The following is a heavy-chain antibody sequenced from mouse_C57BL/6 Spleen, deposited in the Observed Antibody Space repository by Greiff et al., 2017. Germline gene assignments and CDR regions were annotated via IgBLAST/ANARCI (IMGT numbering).Heavy chain of an antibody. CDR1: GYTFTSYW. D-gene: IGHD1-1*01. Sequence: QVQLQQSGAELAKPGASVKLSCKASGYTFTSYWMHWVKQSPGQGLEWIGYINPSSGYTKYNQKFKDKATLTADKSSSTAYIQLSSLTYEDSAVYYCATYGSVGYFDVWGTGTTVTVSS. CDR2: INPSSGYT. CDR3: ATYGSVGYFDV. J-gene: IGHJ1*03. V-gene: IGHV1-7*01.